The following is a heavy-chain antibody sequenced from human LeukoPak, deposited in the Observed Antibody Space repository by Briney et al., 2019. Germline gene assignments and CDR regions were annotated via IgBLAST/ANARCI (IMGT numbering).Heavy chain of an antibody. CDR2: ISSSSYI. Sequence: GGSLRLSCAASGFTFSSYSMNWVRQAPGKGLEWVSSISSSSYIYYADSVKGRFTISRDNAKNSLYLQMNSLRAEDTAVYYCARVHYDSSGYPIDLDYWGQGTLVTASS. J-gene: IGHJ4*02. D-gene: IGHD3-22*01. CDR3: ARVHYDSSGYPIDLDY. CDR1: GFTFSSYS. V-gene: IGHV3-21*01.